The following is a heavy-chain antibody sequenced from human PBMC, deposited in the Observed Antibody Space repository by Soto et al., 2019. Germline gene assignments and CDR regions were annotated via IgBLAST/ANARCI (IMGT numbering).Heavy chain of an antibody. V-gene: IGHV1-3*01. CDR3: ARVDSSSWYLFDY. Sequence: GASVKVSCKASGYTFTSYAMHWVRQAPGQRLEWMGWINAGNGNTKYSQKFQGRVTITRDTSASTAYMELSSLRSEDTAVYYCARVDSSSWYLFDYWGQGTLVTVSS. CDR2: INAGNGNT. CDR1: GYTFTSYA. D-gene: IGHD6-13*01. J-gene: IGHJ4*02.